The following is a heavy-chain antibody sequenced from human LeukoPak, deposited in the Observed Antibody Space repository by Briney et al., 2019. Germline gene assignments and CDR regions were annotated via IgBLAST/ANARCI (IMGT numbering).Heavy chain of an antibody. CDR3: ARDKIVGPTTLDY. CDR2: IKQDGYEK. J-gene: IGHJ4*02. V-gene: IGHV3-7*01. D-gene: IGHD1-26*01. CDR1: GFTFGKYW. Sequence: GGSLRLSCVASGFTFGKYWMSWVRQAPGKGLEWVANIKQDGYEKYYVDSVKGRFTISRDNAKNSLYLQMNSLRADGTAIYYCARDKIVGPTTLDYWGQGTLVTVSS.